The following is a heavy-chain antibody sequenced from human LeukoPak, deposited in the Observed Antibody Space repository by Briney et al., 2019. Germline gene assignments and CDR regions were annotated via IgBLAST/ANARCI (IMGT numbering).Heavy chain of an antibody. J-gene: IGHJ6*03. CDR1: GFSFSNYW. CDR3: ARVIQLLNYYYMDV. CDR2: IQQHGSET. Sequence: PGGSLRLSCEASGFSFSNYWMSWVRQAPGKGLEWVANIQQHGSETYYVDSVKGRFTISRDNAKNSLYLQMNSLRAEDTAVYYCARVIQLLNYYYMDVWGKGTTVTVSS. V-gene: IGHV3-7*01. D-gene: IGHD2-2*01.